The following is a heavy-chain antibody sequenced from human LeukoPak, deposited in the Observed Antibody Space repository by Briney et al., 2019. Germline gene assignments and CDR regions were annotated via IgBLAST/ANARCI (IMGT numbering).Heavy chain of an antibody. V-gene: IGHV1-8*01. Sequence: ASVKVSCKASGYTFTSYDINWVRQATGQGLEWMGWMNPNSGNTGYAQKFQGRVTMTRNTSISTAYMELSSLRSEDTAVYYCARTGSHCSSTSCYAGSTVGYYWGQGTLVTVSS. CDR1: GYTFTSYD. D-gene: IGHD2-2*01. CDR3: ARTGSHCSSTSCYAGSTVGYY. J-gene: IGHJ4*02. CDR2: MNPNSGNT.